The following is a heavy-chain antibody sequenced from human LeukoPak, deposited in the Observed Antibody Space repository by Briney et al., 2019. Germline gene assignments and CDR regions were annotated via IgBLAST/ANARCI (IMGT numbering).Heavy chain of an antibody. J-gene: IGHJ4*02. CDR1: GYTFTGYY. CDR2: INPKSGGT. Sequence: GASVKVSCKASGYTFTGYYMHWVRQAAGQGLEWMGWINPKSGGTNYAQKFQGRVTMTRDTSITTAYMELSRLRSDDMAVYYCASGVNDYGDFYFDYWGQGTLVTVSS. CDR3: ASGVNDYGDFYFDY. V-gene: IGHV1-2*02. D-gene: IGHD4-17*01.